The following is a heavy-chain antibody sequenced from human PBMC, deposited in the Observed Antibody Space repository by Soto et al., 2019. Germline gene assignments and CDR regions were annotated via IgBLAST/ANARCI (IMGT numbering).Heavy chain of an antibody. Sequence: LXLACAASGFTFSSYAMSWVRQAPGKGLEWVSAISGSGGSTYYADSVKGRFTISRDNSKNTLYLQMNSLRAEDTAVYYCAKVPPSCSSTSCYLDYWGQGTLVTASS. CDR1: GFTFSSYA. CDR2: ISGSGGST. D-gene: IGHD2-2*01. J-gene: IGHJ4*02. CDR3: AKVPPSCSSTSCYLDY. V-gene: IGHV3-23*01.